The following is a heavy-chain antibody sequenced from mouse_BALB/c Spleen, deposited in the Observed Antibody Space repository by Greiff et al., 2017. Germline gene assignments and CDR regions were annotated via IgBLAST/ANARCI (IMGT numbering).Heavy chain of an antibody. J-gene: IGHJ3*01. D-gene: IGHD2-4*01. CDR3: TRGGLRRGWFAY. CDR1: GYTFTSYY. Sequence: QVQLQQSGAELVKPGASVKLSCKASGYTFTSYYMYWVKQRPGQALEWIGEINPSNGGTNFNEKFKSKATLTVDKSSSTAYMQLSSLTSEDSAVYYCTRGGLRRGWFAYWGQGTLVTVSA. V-gene: IGHV1S81*02. CDR2: INPSNGGT.